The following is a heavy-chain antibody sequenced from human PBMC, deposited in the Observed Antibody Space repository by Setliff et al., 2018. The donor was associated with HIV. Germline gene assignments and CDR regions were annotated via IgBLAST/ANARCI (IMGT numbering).Heavy chain of an antibody. Sequence: PSETLSLTCTVSGVSISSGGYYWNWIRQHPGKDLEWIGYISSRGSTYYNPSLKSRITMSVDTSQNQVSLKLSSVTAADTAVYFCARLEKLDDISYFDYWGQGTLVTVSS. V-gene: IGHV4-31*03. J-gene: IGHJ4*02. CDR1: GVSISSGGYY. CDR3: ARLEKLDDISYFDY. CDR2: ISSRGST. D-gene: IGHD3-3*02.